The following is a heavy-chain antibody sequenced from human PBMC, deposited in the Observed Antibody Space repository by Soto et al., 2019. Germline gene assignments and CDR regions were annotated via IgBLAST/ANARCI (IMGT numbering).Heavy chain of an antibody. V-gene: IGHV3-23*01. D-gene: IGHD3-3*01. Sequence: PGGSLRLSCAASGFTFSSYAMSWVRPAPGKGLEWVSAISGSGGSTYYADSVKGRFTISRDNSKNTLYLQMNSLRAEDTAVYYCAKSPYYDFWSGYEVNWFDPWGQGTLVTVSS. CDR2: ISGSGGST. CDR1: GFTFSSYA. CDR3: AKSPYYDFWSGYEVNWFDP. J-gene: IGHJ5*02.